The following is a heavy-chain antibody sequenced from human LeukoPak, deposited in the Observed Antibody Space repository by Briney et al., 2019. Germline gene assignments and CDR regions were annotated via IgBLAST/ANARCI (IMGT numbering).Heavy chain of an antibody. CDR3: ARPKVPAVTWGAFDI. D-gene: IGHD2-2*01. Sequence: ASVKVSCKASGYTFTGYYMHWVRQTPGQGLEWMGWINPNSGGTNYAQKFQGWVTMTTDTSISTAYMELSRLRSDETAVYYCARPKVPAVTWGAFDIWGQGTMVTVSS. V-gene: IGHV1-2*04. CDR2: INPNSGGT. J-gene: IGHJ3*02. CDR1: GYTFTGYY.